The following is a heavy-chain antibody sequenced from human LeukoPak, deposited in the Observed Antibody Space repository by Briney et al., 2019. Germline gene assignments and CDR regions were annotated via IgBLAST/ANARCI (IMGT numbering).Heavy chain of an antibody. D-gene: IGHD6-19*01. J-gene: IGHJ4*02. Sequence: ASVKVSCKASGGTFSSYAISWVRQAPGQGLEWMGGIIPIFGTANYAQKFQGRVTITADESTSTAYMELSSLRSEDTAVYYCARHSIAVAGTAHYFDYWGQGTLVTVSS. V-gene: IGHV1-69*13. CDR2: IIPIFGTA. CDR3: ARHSIAVAGTAHYFDY. CDR1: GGTFSSYA.